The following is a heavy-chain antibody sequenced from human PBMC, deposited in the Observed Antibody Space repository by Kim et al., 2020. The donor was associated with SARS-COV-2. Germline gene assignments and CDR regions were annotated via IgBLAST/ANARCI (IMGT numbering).Heavy chain of an antibody. Sequence: SETLSLTCTVSGGSISTYYWSWIRQPPGKALEWIGNTYNSGRTNYDPSLKSRITISVDSSKNQFSLKLSSVTAADTAVYSCARGGIADGDSDYHYYGMDV. J-gene: IGHJ6*01. D-gene: IGHD3-16*01. CDR2: TYNSGRT. V-gene: IGHV4-59*01. CDR3: ARGGIADGDSDYHYYGMDV. CDR1: GGSISTYY.